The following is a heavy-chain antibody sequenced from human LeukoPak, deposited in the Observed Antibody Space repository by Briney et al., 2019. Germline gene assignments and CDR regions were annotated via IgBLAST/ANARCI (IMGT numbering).Heavy chain of an antibody. J-gene: IGHJ6*02. V-gene: IGHV4-39*07. Sequence: PSEALSLTCTVSGGSISSSSYYWGWIRQPPGKGLEWIGSIYYSGSTYYNPSLKSRVTISVDTSKNQFSLKLSSVTAADTAVYYCARVPIAAAGIYGMDVWGQGTTVTVSS. CDR2: IYYSGST. D-gene: IGHD6-13*01. CDR3: ARVPIAAAGIYGMDV. CDR1: GGSISSSSYY.